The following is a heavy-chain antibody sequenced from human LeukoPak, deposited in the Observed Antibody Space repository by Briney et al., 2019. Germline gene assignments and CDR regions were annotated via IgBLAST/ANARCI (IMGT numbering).Heavy chain of an antibody. J-gene: IGHJ3*02. CDR1: GFTFSNAW. Sequence: IPGGSLRLSCAASGFTFSNAWMSWVRQAPGKGLEWVGRIKSKTDGGTTDYAAPVKGRFTISRDDSKNTLYLQMNSLKTEDTAVYYCTTEVGSGYDWRAFDIWGQGTMVTVSS. V-gene: IGHV3-15*01. CDR3: TTEVGSGYDWRAFDI. D-gene: IGHD5-12*01. CDR2: IKSKTDGGTT.